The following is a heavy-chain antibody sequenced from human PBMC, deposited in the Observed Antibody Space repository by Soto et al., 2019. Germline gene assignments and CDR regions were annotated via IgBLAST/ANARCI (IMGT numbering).Heavy chain of an antibody. CDR2: IKSKTDGGTT. CDR3: TTLARGLLGVVPFYY. V-gene: IGHV3-15*07. CDR1: GFTFSNAW. Sequence: EVQLVESGGGLVKPGGSLRLSCAASGFTFSNAWMNWVRQAPGKGLEWVGRIKSKTDGGTTDYAAPVTGRCTISRDDSKNTLYLQMNSLKTEDTAVYYCTTLARGLLGVVPFYYWGQGTLVTVSS. D-gene: IGHD3-3*01. J-gene: IGHJ4*02.